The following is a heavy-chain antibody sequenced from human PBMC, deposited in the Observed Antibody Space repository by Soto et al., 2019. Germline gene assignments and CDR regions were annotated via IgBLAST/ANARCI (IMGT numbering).Heavy chain of an antibody. D-gene: IGHD6-13*01. Sequence: QVQLVQSGAEVKKPGASVKVSCKASGYTFTGYYMHWVRQAPGQGLEWMGWINPNSGGTNYAQKLEGRVTMTRDTSISTAYMELSRLRSDDTAVYYCARGSSSSLVAFDYWCQGSLVTVSS. CDR1: GYTFTGYY. CDR2: INPNSGGT. V-gene: IGHV1-2*02. J-gene: IGHJ4*02. CDR3: ARGSSSSLVAFDY.